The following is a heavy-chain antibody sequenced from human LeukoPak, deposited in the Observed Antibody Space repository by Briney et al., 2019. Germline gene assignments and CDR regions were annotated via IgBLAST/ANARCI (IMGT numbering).Heavy chain of an antibody. J-gene: IGHJ4*02. CDR3: AKDGAVVVAAGLDY. CDR1: GFTFSSYG. D-gene: IGHD2-15*01. Sequence: GGSLRLSCAASGFTFSSYGMHWVRQAPGKGLEWVAVISYDGSNKYYADSVKGRFTISRDNSKNTLYLQMNSLRAGDTAVYYCAKDGAVVVAAGLDYWGQGTLVTVSS. V-gene: IGHV3-30*18. CDR2: ISYDGSNK.